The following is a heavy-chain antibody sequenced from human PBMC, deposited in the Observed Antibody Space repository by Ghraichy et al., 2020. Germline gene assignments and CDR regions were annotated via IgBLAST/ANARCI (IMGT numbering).Heavy chain of an antibody. CDR1: GFTFSSYA. V-gene: IGHV3-30-3*01. CDR3: ARDPVGTTTPRYFDY. D-gene: IGHD1-26*01. CDR2: ISSDGNIK. J-gene: IGHJ4*02. Sequence: TLSLTCAASGFTFSSYAMHWVRQAPGKGLEWVAVISSDGNIKYYADSVKGRFTISRDNSKNTLYLQMNSLSSEDTAVYYCARDPVGTTTPRYFDYWGQGALVTVSS.